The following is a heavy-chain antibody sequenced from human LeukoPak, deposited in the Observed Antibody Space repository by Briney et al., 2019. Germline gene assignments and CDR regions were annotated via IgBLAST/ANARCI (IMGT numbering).Heavy chain of an antibody. CDR3: ARGLWGGYCSGGSCLGFDP. D-gene: IGHD2-15*01. J-gene: IGHJ5*02. CDR1: GYTFTSYD. V-gene: IGHV1-8*01. Sequence: ASVKVSCKASGYTFTSYDINWVRQATGQGLEWMGWMNPNSGNTGYAQKFQGRVTMTRNTSISTAYMELSSLRSDDTAVYYCARGLWGGYCSGGSCLGFDPWGQGTLVTVSS. CDR2: MNPNSGNT.